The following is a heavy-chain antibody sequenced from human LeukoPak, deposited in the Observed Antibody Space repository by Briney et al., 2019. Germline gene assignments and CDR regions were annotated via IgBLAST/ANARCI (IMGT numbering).Heavy chain of an antibody. CDR2: INPNSGGT. J-gene: IGHJ3*02. CDR3: ARGAGHDILTGYYKEDAFDI. D-gene: IGHD3-9*01. Sequence: GASVKVSCKASGYTFTGYYMHWVRQAPGQGLEWMGWINPNSGGTNYAQKFQGRVTMTRDTSISTAYMELSRLRSDDTAVYYCARGAGHDILTGYYKEDAFDIWGQGTMVTVSS. V-gene: IGHV1-2*02. CDR1: GYTFTGYY.